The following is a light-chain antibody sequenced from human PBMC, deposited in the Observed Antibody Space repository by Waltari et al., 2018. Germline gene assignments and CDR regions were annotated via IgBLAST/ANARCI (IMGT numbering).Light chain of an antibody. CDR1: SSNIGNDN. Sequence: QPVLTQPPSASGTPGQRVTISCSGTSSNIGNDNVYWYQQRQGKAPKLLIYNDVQRPSGVPDRFSGSKSGTSASLAISGLRSEDEADYYCVGWDGSLRAYVFGTGTMLTVL. J-gene: IGLJ1*01. V-gene: IGLV1-47*01. CDR2: NDV. CDR3: VGWDGSLRAYV.